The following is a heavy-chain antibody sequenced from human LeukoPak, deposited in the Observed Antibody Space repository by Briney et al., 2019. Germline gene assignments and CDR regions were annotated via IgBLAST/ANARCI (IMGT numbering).Heavy chain of an antibody. J-gene: IGHJ4*02. CDR2: INSDGSST. D-gene: IGHD2-15*01. V-gene: IGHV3-74*01. CDR1: GFTFSSYW. Sequence: PGGSLRLSCAASGFTFSSYWMHWVRQSPGKGLVWVSRINSDGSSTNYADSVKGRFTVSRDNAKNTLYLQMNSLRDEDTAVYYCARRPCSGGICYPPDYWGQGTLVTVSS. CDR3: ARRPCSGGICYPPDY.